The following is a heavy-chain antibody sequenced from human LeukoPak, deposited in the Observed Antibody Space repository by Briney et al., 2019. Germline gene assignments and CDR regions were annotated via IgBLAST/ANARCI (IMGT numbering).Heavy chain of an antibody. Sequence: SSETLSLTCTVSGASISSSSYYWGWIRQPPGKGLEWIGSIYYSGSTYYNSSLKSRVTISVDTSKNQFSLKLSSVTAADTAVYYCASPPPLGPSSGHFDYWGQGTLVTVSS. D-gene: IGHD6-19*01. CDR3: ASPPPLGPSSGHFDY. J-gene: IGHJ4*02. CDR1: GASISSSSYY. V-gene: IGHV4-39*01. CDR2: IYYSGST.